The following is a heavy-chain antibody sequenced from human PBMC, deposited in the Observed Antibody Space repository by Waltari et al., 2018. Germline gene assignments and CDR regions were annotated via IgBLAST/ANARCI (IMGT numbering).Heavy chain of an antibody. J-gene: IGHJ3*02. CDR2: ISYDGSNK. V-gene: IGHV3-30-3*01. D-gene: IGHD6-19*01. Sequence: QVQLVESGGGVVQPGRSLRLSCAASGFTFSSYAMHWVRKAPGKGLEWVAVISYDGSNKYYADSVKGRFTISRDNSKNTLYLQMNSLRAEDTAVYYCARDRGWRRRNDAFDIWGQGTMVTVSS. CDR3: ARDRGWRRRNDAFDI. CDR1: GFTFSSYA.